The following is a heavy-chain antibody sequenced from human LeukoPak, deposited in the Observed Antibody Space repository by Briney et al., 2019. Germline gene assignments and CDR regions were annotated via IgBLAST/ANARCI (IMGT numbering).Heavy chain of an antibody. V-gene: IGHV1-69*10. Sequence: SVKVSCKASGGTFSSYAISWVRQAPGQGLEWMGGIIPILGIANYAQKFQGRVTITADKSTSTAYMELSSLRSEDTAVYYCARDLRDIVVVVAASPYGMDVWGQGTTVTVSS. CDR2: IIPILGIA. D-gene: IGHD2-15*01. CDR3: ARDLRDIVVVVAASPYGMDV. CDR1: GGTFSSYA. J-gene: IGHJ6*02.